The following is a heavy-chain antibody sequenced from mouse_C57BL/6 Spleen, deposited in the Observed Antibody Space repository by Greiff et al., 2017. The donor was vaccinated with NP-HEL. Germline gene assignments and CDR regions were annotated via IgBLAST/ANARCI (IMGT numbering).Heavy chain of an antibody. D-gene: IGHD1-2*01. J-gene: IGHJ2*01. CDR3: ARTARIKY. CDR1: GYSITSGYG. CDR2: ISYSGST. Sequence: EVQLQQSGPGLVKPSQSLSLTCTVTGYSITSGYGWNWIRQFPGNKLEWMGYISYSGSTNYNPSLKSRISITRDTSTNQFFLQLNSVTTEDTATYYCARTARIKYWGQGTTLIVSS. V-gene: IGHV3-2*02.